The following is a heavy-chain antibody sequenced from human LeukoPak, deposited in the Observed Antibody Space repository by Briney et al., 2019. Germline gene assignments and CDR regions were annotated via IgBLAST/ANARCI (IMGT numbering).Heavy chain of an antibody. CDR3: ARDPTGDYVLDY. D-gene: IGHD3-16*01. V-gene: IGHV3-74*01. Sequence: VSRINSDGSSTSYADSVTGRFTIPRDNAKNTLYLQMNSLRAEDTAVYYCARDPTGDYVLDYWGQGTLVTVSS. CDR2: INSDGSST. J-gene: IGHJ4*02.